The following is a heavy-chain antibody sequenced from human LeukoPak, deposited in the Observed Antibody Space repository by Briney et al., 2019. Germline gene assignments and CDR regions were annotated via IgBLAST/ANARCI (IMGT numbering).Heavy chain of an antibody. Sequence: GGSLRLSCAASGFTFSSYSMNWVRQAPGKGLKWVSSISRSSSYIYYADSVKGRFTISIDNAKNSLYLQMNSLGAEDTAVYYCARDLESGFGELLWEHHFDYWGQGNLVTVSS. CDR2: ISRSSSYI. D-gene: IGHD3-10*01. CDR1: GFTFSSYS. CDR3: ARDLESGFGELLWEHHFDY. J-gene: IGHJ4*02. V-gene: IGHV3-21*01.